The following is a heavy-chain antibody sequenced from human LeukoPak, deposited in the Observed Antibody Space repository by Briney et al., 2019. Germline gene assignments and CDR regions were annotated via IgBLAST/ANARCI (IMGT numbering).Heavy chain of an antibody. V-gene: IGHV4-30-4*08. J-gene: IGHJ3*02. CDR1: GGSISSGDYY. Sequence: KPSQTLSLTCTVSGGSISSGDYYWSWIRQPPGKGLEWIGYIYYSGGTYYNPSLKSRVTTSVDTSKNQFSLKLSSVTAADTAVYYCARGGYSYNDAFDIWGQGTMVTVSS. CDR3: ARGGYSYNDAFDI. CDR2: IYYSGGT. D-gene: IGHD5-18*01.